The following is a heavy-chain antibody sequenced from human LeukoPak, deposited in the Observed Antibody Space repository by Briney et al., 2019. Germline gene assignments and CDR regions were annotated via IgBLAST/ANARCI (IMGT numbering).Heavy chain of an antibody. CDR1: GGFISSSVCY. Sequence: SETLSLTCTVSGGFISSSVCYWGWIRQSPGKGLEWIGSIYYSGRTYYNPSLKSRVTISVDTSKNQFSLKLSSVTAADTAVYYCARQSGWSEPFDYWGQGTLVTVSS. CDR2: IYYSGRT. V-gene: IGHV4-39*01. J-gene: IGHJ4*02. CDR3: ARQSGWSEPFDY. D-gene: IGHD6-19*01.